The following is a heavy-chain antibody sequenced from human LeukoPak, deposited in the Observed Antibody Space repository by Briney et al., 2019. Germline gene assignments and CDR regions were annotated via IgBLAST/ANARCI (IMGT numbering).Heavy chain of an antibody. Sequence: SETLSLTCTVSAGFVSSTQFYLGWIRQPPGKGLQWVGNIYYSGSTYYNPSLTGRVTMSVDTSKNQFSLKMRSVTAADTAVDNCSRLYKGRDFDYVFDYWGQGSLVTVSS. CDR2: IYYSGST. J-gene: IGHJ4*02. CDR1: AGFVSSTQFY. D-gene: IGHD3-9*01. CDR3: SRLYKGRDFDYVFDY. V-gene: IGHV4-39*01.